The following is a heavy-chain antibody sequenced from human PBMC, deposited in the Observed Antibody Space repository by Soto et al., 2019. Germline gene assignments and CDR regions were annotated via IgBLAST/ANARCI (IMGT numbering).Heavy chain of an antibody. Sequence: GGSLRLSCAASGFSLRDYGMHWVRQAPGKGLEYVAAVSDDGSEQYYADSVRGRFTISRDNSKNTLYLQLDRLTSEDTAVYYCARDPTGGYFHYDYRGQGALVTVSS. V-gene: IGHV3-30*17. CDR1: GFSLRDYG. D-gene: IGHD1-26*01. CDR2: VSDDGSEQ. J-gene: IGHJ4*02. CDR3: ARDPTGGYFHYDY.